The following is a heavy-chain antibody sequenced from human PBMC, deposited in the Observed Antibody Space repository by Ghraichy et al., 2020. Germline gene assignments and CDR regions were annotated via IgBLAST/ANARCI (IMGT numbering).Heavy chain of an antibody. V-gene: IGHV4-59*01. CDR1: GDSISSYY. J-gene: IGHJ4*03. CDR3: ARAGFRSNTWAPYDY. Sequence: SETLSLTCTVSGDSISSYYWSWIRQPPGKGLEWIGYIYYSRSTDYNPSLKSQVTISVDTSKNQFSLKLSSVTAADTAVYYCARAGFRSNTWAPYDYWGQGTLVTVSS. CDR2: IYYSRST. D-gene: IGHD6-13*01.